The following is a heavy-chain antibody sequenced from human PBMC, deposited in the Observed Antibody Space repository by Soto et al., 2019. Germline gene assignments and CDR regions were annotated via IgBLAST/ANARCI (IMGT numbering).Heavy chain of an antibody. V-gene: IGHV1-69*06. CDR1: RDTFSSYT. CDR2: IVPIYAAA. Sequence: QVQLVQSGAEVKKPGSSVKVSCKASRDTFSSYTISWVRQAPGQGLEWMGGIVPIYAAANYAQKFQGRVTITADKSTSTVYMELNTMRSEDTAVYYCARGATMAWSSYYAMDVWGQGTTVTVSS. D-gene: IGHD3-10*01. J-gene: IGHJ6*02. CDR3: ARGATMAWSSYYAMDV.